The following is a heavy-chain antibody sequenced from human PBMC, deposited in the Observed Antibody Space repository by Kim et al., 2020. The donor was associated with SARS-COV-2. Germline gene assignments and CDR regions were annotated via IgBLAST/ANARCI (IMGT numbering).Heavy chain of an antibody. CDR3: ARSYRNWNPRPVDV. CDR1: GGSFSGYY. J-gene: IGHJ6*03. CDR2: INHSGST. V-gene: IGHV4-34*01. Sequence: SETLSLTCAVYGGSFSGYYWSWIRQPPGKGLEWIGEINHSGSTNYNPSLKSRVTISVDTSKNQFSLKLSSVTAADTAVYYCARSYRNWNPRPVDVWGKGT. D-gene: IGHD1-1*01.